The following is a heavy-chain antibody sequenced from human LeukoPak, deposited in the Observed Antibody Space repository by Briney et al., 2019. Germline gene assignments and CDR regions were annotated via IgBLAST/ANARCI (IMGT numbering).Heavy chain of an antibody. Sequence: GGSLRLSCAASGFTFSSYDMHWVRQATGKGLEWVSAIDTAGDTYYPGSVKGRFTISRENAKNSLYLQMNSLRAGDTAVYYCARVSYGSGSYYAFDIWGQGTMVTVSS. CDR2: IDTAGDT. V-gene: IGHV3-13*04. CDR3: ARVSYGSGSYYAFDI. D-gene: IGHD3-10*01. J-gene: IGHJ3*02. CDR1: GFTFSSYD.